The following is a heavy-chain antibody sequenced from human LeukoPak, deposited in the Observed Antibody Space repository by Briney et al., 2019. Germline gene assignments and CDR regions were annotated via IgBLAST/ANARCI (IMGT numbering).Heavy chain of an antibody. D-gene: IGHD6-19*01. Sequence: GGSLRLSCAASGFTVSSNYMSWVRQAPGKGLEWVSVIYSGGSTYYADSVRGRFTISRDNSKNTLYLQMNSLRAEDTAVYYCARDPGGWYFDYWGQGTLVTVSS. CDR2: IYSGGST. CDR3: ARDPGGWYFDY. CDR1: GFTVSSNY. V-gene: IGHV3-66*01. J-gene: IGHJ4*02.